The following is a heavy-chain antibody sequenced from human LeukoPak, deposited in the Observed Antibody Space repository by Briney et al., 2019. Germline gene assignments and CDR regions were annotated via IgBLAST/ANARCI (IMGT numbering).Heavy chain of an antibody. J-gene: IGHJ4*02. V-gene: IGHV4-61*02. CDR2: IYTSGST. CDR3: ARGERYDFHFDY. D-gene: IGHD3-3*01. CDR1: GGSISSGSYY. Sequence: SETLSLTCTVSGGSISSGSYYWSWIRQPAGKGLEWIGRIYTSGSTNYNPSLKSRLTISVDTSKNQFSLKLSSVTGADTAVYYCARGERYDFHFDYWGQGTLVTVSS.